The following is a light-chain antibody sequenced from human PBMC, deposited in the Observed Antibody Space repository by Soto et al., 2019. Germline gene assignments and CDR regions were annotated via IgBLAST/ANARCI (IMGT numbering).Light chain of an antibody. V-gene: IGLV3-9*01. CDR2: RDS. J-gene: IGLJ3*02. CDR3: QVWDSSTARV. Sequence: SYELTQPLSVSVALGQTARITCGGNNIGSKNVQWYQQKPGQAPVLVIYRDSNRPSGIPERFSGSNSGNTATLPISRAQAGDEADYYCQVWDSSTARVFGGGTKLTVL. CDR1: NIGSKN.